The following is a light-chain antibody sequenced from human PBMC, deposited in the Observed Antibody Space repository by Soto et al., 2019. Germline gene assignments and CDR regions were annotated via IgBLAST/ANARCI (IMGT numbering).Light chain of an antibody. J-gene: IGKJ2*01. V-gene: IGKV1-5*01. CDR2: DAS. CDR1: QRISTW. Sequence: DIQMTQSPSTVSASVGDAVTITCRASQRISTWLAWYQQKPGKAPNLLIYDASTLESGGPSGFSGSGSGTEFTLTVSSLQPDDSATYYCQQYNSYPYTFGQGTKVDIK. CDR3: QQYNSYPYT.